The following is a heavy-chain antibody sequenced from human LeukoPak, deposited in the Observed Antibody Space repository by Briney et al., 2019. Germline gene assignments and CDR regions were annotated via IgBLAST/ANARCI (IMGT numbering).Heavy chain of an antibody. CDR2: IFYSGNT. Sequence: SETLSLTCTVSGASITTNYWSWFRQSPGKGLEWIGYIFYSGNTKYSPSLESRVTISVDTSKNHFSLNLKSVTAADTDVYYCARLSTYSHFDFWGQGTLVTVSS. J-gene: IGHJ4*02. CDR3: ARLSTYSHFDF. V-gene: IGHV4-59*08. CDR1: GASITTNY. D-gene: IGHD1-26*01.